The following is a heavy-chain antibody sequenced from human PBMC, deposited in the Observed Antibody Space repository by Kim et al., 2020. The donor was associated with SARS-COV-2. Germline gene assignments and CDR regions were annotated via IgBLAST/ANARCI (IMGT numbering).Heavy chain of an antibody. D-gene: IGHD2-15*01. V-gene: IGHV4-4*02. CDR3: ARAGYCSGGSCPFDY. J-gene: IGHJ4*02. Sequence: PSRKSRVTISVDKSKNQCSLKLSSVTAADTAVYYCARAGYCSGGSCPFDYWGQGTLVTVSP.